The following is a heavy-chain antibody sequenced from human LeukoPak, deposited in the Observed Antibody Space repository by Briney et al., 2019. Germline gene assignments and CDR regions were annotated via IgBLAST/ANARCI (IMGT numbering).Heavy chain of an antibody. V-gene: IGHV4-34*01. Sequence: PLETLSLTCAVYGGSFSGYYWSWIRQPPGKGLEWIGEINHSGSTNYNPSLKSRVTISVDTSKNQFSLKLSSVTAADTAVYYCARLERMVRGVIVHYHYYGMDVWGQGTTVTVSS. J-gene: IGHJ6*02. CDR2: INHSGST. CDR1: GGSFSGYY. D-gene: IGHD3-10*01. CDR3: ARLERMVRGVIVHYHYYGMDV.